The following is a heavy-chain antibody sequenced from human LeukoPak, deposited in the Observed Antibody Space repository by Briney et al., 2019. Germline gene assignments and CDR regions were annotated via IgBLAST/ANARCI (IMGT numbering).Heavy chain of an antibody. D-gene: IGHD3-10*01. CDR3: ARGVTMVRGVIDYYMDA. J-gene: IGHJ6*03. Sequence: SETLSLTCTVSGGSISSYYWSWIRQPPGKGLEWIGYIYYSGSTNYNPSLKSRVTISVDTSKNQFSLKLSSVTAADTAVYYCARGVTMVRGVIDYYMDAWGKGTTVTVSS. CDR1: GGSISSYY. V-gene: IGHV4-59*01. CDR2: IYYSGST.